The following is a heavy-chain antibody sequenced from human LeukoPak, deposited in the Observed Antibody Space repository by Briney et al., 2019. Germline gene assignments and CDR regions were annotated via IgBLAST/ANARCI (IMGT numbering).Heavy chain of an antibody. D-gene: IGHD2-15*01. CDR3: ASRHCSGGGCYFAGADPFDY. CDR2: IKQDGSEK. J-gene: IGHJ4*02. CDR1: GFTFSSYW. V-gene: IGHV3-7*01. Sequence: GGSLRLSCAASGFTFSSYWISWIRQAPGKGLEWVANIKQDGSEKNYVDSVKGRFTISRDNAKNSLYLQVNSLRAEDTAVYYCASRHCSGGGCYFAGADPFDYWGQGTLVTVSS.